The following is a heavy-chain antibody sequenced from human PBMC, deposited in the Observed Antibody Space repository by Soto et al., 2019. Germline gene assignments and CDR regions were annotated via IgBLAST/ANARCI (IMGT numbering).Heavy chain of an antibody. D-gene: IGHD2-15*01. CDR3: ARDHCSGGSCYNY. CDR2: IYYSGST. CDR1: GGSISIYY. Sequence: SETLSLTCTVSGGSISIYYWSWIGQPPGKGLEWIGYIYYSGSTNYNPSLKSRVTISVDTSKNQFSLKLSSVTAADTAVYYCARDHCSGGSCYNYWGQGTLVTVSS. V-gene: IGHV4-59*01. J-gene: IGHJ4*02.